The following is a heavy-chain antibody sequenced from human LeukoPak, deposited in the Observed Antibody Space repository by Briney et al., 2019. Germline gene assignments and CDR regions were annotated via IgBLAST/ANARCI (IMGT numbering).Heavy chain of an antibody. CDR3: AAGYCSGGRCYSGCFDP. CDR1: GFTFSRYT. D-gene: IGHD2-15*01. Sequence: GGSLRLSCAVSGFTFSRYTMNWVRQAPGRGLEWVSSITRSITYIYYAHKVQGRFTISTDNATNSLYMQLNSLRSEDTAVYYCAAGYCSGGRCYSGCFDPWGQGTLVTVSS. J-gene: IGHJ5*02. CDR2: ITRSITYI. V-gene: IGHV3-21*01.